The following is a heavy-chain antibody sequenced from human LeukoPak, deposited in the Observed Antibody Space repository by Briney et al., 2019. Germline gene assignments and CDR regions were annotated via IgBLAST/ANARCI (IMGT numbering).Heavy chain of an antibody. CDR3: ARDPRTVRI. V-gene: IGHV3-21*05. CDR1: GFTFSTYG. CDR2: ISGDSGDT. Sequence: GGSLRLSCVASGFTFSTYGMTWVRQAPGKGLEWLSYISGDSGDTNYADSVKGRFTISRDNAKNSLYLQMNSLRVEDTAVYFCARDPRTVRIWGQGTLVTVSS. D-gene: IGHD1-1*01. J-gene: IGHJ4*02.